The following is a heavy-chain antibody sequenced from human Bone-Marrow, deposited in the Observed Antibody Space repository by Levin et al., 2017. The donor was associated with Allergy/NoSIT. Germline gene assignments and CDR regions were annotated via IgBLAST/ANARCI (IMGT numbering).Heavy chain of an antibody. CDR1: GFTVSSNY. J-gene: IGHJ4*02. V-gene: IGHV3-53*01. CDR3: ASEIPRGSPDNYVPL. CDR2: IYGGGSI. D-gene: IGHD3-10*02. Sequence: GGSLRLSCRVSGFTVSSNYMSWVRQAPGKGPEWVSVIYGGGSIYYADSVRGRFTTSRDNSENTPYLQMNSLRVDDTAVYYCASEIPRGSPDNYVPLWGRGTLVTVSS.